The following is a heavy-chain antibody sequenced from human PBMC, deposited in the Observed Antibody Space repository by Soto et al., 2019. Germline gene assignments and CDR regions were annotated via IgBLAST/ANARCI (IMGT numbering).Heavy chain of an antibody. J-gene: IGHJ6*02. CDR2: IIPISGTA. V-gene: IGHV1-69*01. D-gene: IGHD2-2*01. CDR1: GGTFSSYA. Sequence: QVQLVQSGAEVKKPGSSVKVSCKASGGTFSSYAISWVRQAPGQGLEWMGGIIPISGTANYSQKFQGRVTITADESTGTAYMELGSLRSEDTAVYYCARSQGSSTSLEIYYYYYYGMAVWGQGTTVTVSS. CDR3: ARSQGSSTSLEIYYYYYYGMAV.